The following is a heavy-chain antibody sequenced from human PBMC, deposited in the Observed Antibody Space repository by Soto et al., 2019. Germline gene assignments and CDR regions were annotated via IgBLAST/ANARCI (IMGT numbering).Heavy chain of an antibody. J-gene: IGHJ4*02. CDR2: VYYDGST. Sequence: SETLSLTCTVSGDSINYYYWSWIRQAPGKGLEWIGYVYYDGSTKYNPSLESRVTMSIDTSKNQFSLKLSSVIAADTAVYYCVSYDRQSGRYSLDYWGQGTLVTGSS. CDR1: GDSINYYY. CDR3: VSYDRQSGRYSLDY. D-gene: IGHD3-10*01. V-gene: IGHV4-59*01.